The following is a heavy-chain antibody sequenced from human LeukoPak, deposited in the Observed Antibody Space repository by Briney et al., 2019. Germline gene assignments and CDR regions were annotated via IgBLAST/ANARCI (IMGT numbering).Heavy chain of an antibody. J-gene: IGHJ3*02. CDR3: ARGIGYCSSTSCYTLSKGVFDI. V-gene: IGHV4-59*01. CDR1: GGSISSSY. Sequence: SETLSLTCTVYGGSISSSYWSWIRQPPGNGLEWMGYIDYGGSTNSHTSRKSRVTMSIDTSRSQFSLKLSSVTAADTAVYYCARGIGYCSSTSCYTLSKGVFDIWGQGTMVTVSS. D-gene: IGHD2-2*02. CDR2: IDYGGST.